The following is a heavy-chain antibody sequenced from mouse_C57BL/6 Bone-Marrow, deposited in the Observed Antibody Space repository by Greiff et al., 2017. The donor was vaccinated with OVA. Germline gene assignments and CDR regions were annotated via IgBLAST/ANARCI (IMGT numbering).Heavy chain of an antibody. J-gene: IGHJ1*03. V-gene: IGHV14-4*01. CDR2: IDPENGDT. Sequence: VQLKQSGAELVRPGASVKLSCTASGFNIKDDYMHWVKQRPEQGLEWIGWIDPENGDTEYASKFQGKATITADTSSNTAYLQLSSLTSEDTADYYCTTNYYGNYNLYFDVWGTGTTVTVSS. D-gene: IGHD2-1*01. CDR3: TTNYYGNYNLYFDV. CDR1: GFNIKDDY.